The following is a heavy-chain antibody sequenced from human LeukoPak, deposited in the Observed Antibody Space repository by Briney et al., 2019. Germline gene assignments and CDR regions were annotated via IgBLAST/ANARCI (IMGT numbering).Heavy chain of an antibody. CDR3: AGGSGWLIDS. CDR1: GFTFSSYA. D-gene: IGHD6-19*01. V-gene: IGHV3-23*01. Sequence: GGSLRLSCAASGFTFSSYAMSWVRQAPGKGLEWVSAISGSGPYTFYTDSVKGRFTISRDSSKNTLYLQMNSLRAEDTALYYCAGGSGWLIDSWGRGTLVTVSS. CDR2: ISGSGPYT. J-gene: IGHJ4*02.